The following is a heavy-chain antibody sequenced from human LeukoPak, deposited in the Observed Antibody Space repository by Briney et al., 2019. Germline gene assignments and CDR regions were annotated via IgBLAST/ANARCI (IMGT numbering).Heavy chain of an antibody. V-gene: IGHV3-74*01. D-gene: IGHD3-22*01. Sequence: PGGSLRLSCAASGFTFSSYWMHWVRQAPGKGLVWVSRINTDGSSTSYADSVKGRFTISRDNVKNTLHLQMNSVRAEDTAVYYCARPRRPYYYDSSGLDYYYMDVWGKGTTVTVSS. J-gene: IGHJ6*03. CDR2: INTDGSST. CDR3: ARPRRPYYYDSSGLDYYYMDV. CDR1: GFTFSSYW.